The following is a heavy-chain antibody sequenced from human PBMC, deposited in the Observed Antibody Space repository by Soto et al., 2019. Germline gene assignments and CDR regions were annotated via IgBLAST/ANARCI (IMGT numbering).Heavy chain of an antibody. D-gene: IGHD1-1*01. J-gene: IGHJ3*02. CDR1: GGSVNSGNYY. V-gene: IGHV4-34*01. CDR3: ARVERGTATTVVDAFDI. CDR2: MSHSGGT. Sequence: QVQLQQWGAGLLKPSETLSLTCAVFGGSVNSGNYYWSWIRQPPGKGLEWIGAMSHSGGTHFNPSLQSRRTISVDPSTNQFSLKMSSVTAADAALYYCARVERGTATTVVDAFDIWGPGTMVTVSS.